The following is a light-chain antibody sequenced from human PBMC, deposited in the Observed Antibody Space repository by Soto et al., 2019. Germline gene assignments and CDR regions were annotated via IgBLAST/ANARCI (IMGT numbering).Light chain of an antibody. CDR2: DAS. CDR1: QSVSSY. CDR3: QQRSNWPTWT. V-gene: IGKV3-11*01. Sequence: EMVVTQAPATPYLSPGERATLSCSASQSVSSYLAWYQQKPGQAPRLLIYDASNRATGIPARFSGSGSGTDFTLTIRSLEPEDLAVYYCQQRSNWPTWTFGQGNKVEIK. J-gene: IGKJ1*01.